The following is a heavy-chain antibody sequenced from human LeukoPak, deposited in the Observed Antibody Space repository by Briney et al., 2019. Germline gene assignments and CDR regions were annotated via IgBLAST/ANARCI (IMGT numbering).Heavy chain of an antibody. Sequence: PGGSLRLSCVASGFTFDDFGLSWVRQVPGRGLEWVARTSWNGANTGYADSVKGRFTISRDSAENSLFLQMNSLTADDTALYYCARDHCSSTTCYFEDWGQGTLVTVSS. CDR2: TSWNGANT. CDR3: ARDHCSSTTCYFED. J-gene: IGHJ4*02. CDR1: GFTFDDFG. V-gene: IGHV3-20*04. D-gene: IGHD2-2*01.